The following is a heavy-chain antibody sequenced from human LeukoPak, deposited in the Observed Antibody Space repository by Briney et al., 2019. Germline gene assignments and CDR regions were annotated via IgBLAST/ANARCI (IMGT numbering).Heavy chain of an antibody. D-gene: IGHD1-1*01. CDR2: IYYSGTT. CDR3: ARHTNWNQLVDY. V-gene: IGHV4-59*08. J-gene: IGHJ4*02. CDR1: GGSIGTYS. Sequence: SETLSLTCTVSGGSIGTYSWNWIRQPPGKGLEWIGYIYYSGTTNYNPSLKSRVTISVDTSKNQFSLKLSSVTAADTAVYYCARHTNWNQLVDYWGQGTLVTVSS.